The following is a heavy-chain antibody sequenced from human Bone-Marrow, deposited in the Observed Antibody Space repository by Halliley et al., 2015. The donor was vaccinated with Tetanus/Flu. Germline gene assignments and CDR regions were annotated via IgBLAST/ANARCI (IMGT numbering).Heavy chain of an antibody. CDR1: GFTLSDYW. D-gene: IGHD2-21*02. CDR2: VKGDGRER. Sequence: SLRLSCAASGFTLSDYWMSWVRQAPGKGLEWVANVKGDGRERYYVDSVKGRFTISRDNAKKSLYLEMNSLRSEDTGVIFCVRGGVTGGYYNYWGPGSVVTVSS. J-gene: IGHJ4*02. V-gene: IGHV3-7*03. CDR3: VRGGVTGGYYNY.